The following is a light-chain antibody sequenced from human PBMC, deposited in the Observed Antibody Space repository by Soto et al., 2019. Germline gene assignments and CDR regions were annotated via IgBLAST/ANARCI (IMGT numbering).Light chain of an antibody. CDR2: GAS. CDR1: QSVSSSY. V-gene: IGKV3-20*01. CDR3: QQYNNWPPIT. Sequence: LSQSPCTLSLSTGERATLSCRASQSVSSSYLAWYQQKPGQAPRLLIYGASSRATGIPDRFSGSGSGTDFTLTISRLEPEDFAVYYCQQYNNWPPITFGGGTKVAIK. J-gene: IGKJ4*01.